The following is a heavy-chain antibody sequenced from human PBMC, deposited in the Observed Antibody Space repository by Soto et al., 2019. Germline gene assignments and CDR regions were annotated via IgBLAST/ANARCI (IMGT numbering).Heavy chain of an antibody. CDR2: IIPILGIA. J-gene: IGHJ6*02. Sequence: QVQLVQSGAEVKKPGSSVKVSCKASGGTFSRYTISWVRQAPGQGLEWMGRIIPILGIANYAQKFQGRVTITADKSTSTAYMELSSLRSEDTAVYYCARDPDDPRYGMDVWGQGTTVTVSS. CDR1: GGTFSRYT. CDR3: ARDPDDPRYGMDV. V-gene: IGHV1-69*08.